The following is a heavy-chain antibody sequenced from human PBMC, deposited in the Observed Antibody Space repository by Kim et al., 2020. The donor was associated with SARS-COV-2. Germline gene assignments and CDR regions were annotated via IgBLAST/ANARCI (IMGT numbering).Heavy chain of an antibody. CDR2: IRSKAYGGTT. D-gene: IGHD3-3*01. V-gene: IGHV3-49*04. CDR1: GFTFGDYA. Sequence: GGSLRLSCTASGFTFGDYAMSWVRQAPGKGLEWVGFIRSKAYGGTTEYAASVKGRFTISRDDSKSIAYLQMNSLKTEDTAVYYCTRVQGIFGVVIIPGYYYGMEVWGQGTTVTVSS. CDR3: TRVQGIFGVVIIPGYYYGMEV. J-gene: IGHJ6*02.